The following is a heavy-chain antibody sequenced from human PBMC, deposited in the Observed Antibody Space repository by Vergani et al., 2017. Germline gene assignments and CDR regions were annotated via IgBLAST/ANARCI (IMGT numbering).Heavy chain of an antibody. V-gene: IGHV1-69*01. Sequence: QVQLVQSGAEVKKPGSSVKVSCKASGGTFSSYAISWVRQAPGQGLEWMGGIIPIFGTANYAQKFQGRVTITADESTSTAYMELSSLRSEDTAVYYCATTGYYDSSGYYLDDYYYMDVWGKGTTVTVSS. CDR2: IIPIFGTA. CDR1: GGTFSSYA. D-gene: IGHD3-22*01. J-gene: IGHJ6*03. CDR3: ATTGYYDSSGYYLDDYYYMDV.